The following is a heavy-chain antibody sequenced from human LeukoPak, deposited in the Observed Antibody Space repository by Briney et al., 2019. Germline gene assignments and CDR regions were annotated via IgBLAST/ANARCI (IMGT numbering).Heavy chain of an antibody. D-gene: IGHD5-18*01. Sequence: PSETLSLTCAVYGGSFSGYYWSWIRQPPGKGLEWIGEINHSGSTNYNPSLKSRVTISVDTSKNQFSLKLTSVTAADTAVYYCARRSGYSYGWGFGEYYFDYWGQGTLVTVSS. V-gene: IGHV4-34*01. CDR2: INHSGST. CDR1: GGSFSGYY. J-gene: IGHJ4*02. CDR3: ARRSGYSYGWGFGEYYFDY.